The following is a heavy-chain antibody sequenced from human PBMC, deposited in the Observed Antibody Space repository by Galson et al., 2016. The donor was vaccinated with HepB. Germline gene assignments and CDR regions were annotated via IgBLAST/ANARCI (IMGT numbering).Heavy chain of an antibody. D-gene: IGHD6-6*01. V-gene: IGHV3-43*02. J-gene: IGHJ4*02. Sequence: SLRLSCAASAFTFHDRAMNWVRLVPGKGLEWPCIITGDGTITDYADSVKGGFIVTKDNGKRSLFLQMINVKSEDTALYYCVSARPDFDYWGQGTLVTVSS. CDR1: AFTFHDRA. CDR3: VSARPDFDY. CDR2: ITGDGTIT.